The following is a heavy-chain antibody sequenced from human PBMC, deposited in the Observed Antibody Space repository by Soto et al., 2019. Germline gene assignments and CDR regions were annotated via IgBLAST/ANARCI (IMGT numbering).Heavy chain of an antibody. CDR3: ARVPYYEFWSGYWAPQKHWTYNWFYP. J-gene: IGHJ5*02. Sequence: EVQLVESGGGLVQPGGSLRLSCAASGFTFSSYSMNWVRQAPGKGLEWVSYISSSSSTIYYADSVKGRFTISRDNTKNSMYIQINSLRAEDTAVYYCARVPYYEFWSGYWAPQKHWTYNWFYPWGQGTLVTLAS. CDR1: GFTFSSYS. CDR2: ISSSSSTI. V-gene: IGHV3-48*01. D-gene: IGHD3-3*01.